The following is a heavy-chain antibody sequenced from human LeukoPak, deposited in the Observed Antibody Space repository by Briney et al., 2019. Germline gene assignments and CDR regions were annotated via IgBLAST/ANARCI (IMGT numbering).Heavy chain of an antibody. J-gene: IGHJ4*02. CDR1: GFTFSNYA. V-gene: IGHV3-23*01. CDR2: IGSGGDT. CDR3: ARGSFRAFDY. Sequence: GGSLRLSCAASGFTFSNYAMTWVRLAPGKGLEWVSSIGSGGDTYYVDSVKGRFTISRDNSKNTLYLQMNSLRDEDTAMYYCARGSFRAFDYWGQGTLVTVSS.